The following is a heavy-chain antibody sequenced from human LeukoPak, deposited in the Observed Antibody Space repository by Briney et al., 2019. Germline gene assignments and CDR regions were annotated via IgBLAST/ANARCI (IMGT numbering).Heavy chain of an antibody. J-gene: IGHJ4*02. D-gene: IGHD6-19*01. CDR1: GGSFRGYY. Sequence: SETLSLTCAVYGGSFRGYYWSWIRQPPGKGLEWIGEINHSGSTNYNPSLKSRVTISVDTSKNQFSLKLSSVTAADTAVYYCARGNSSGWYNPFDYWGQGTLVTVSS. V-gene: IGHV4-34*01. CDR2: INHSGST. CDR3: ARGNSSGWYNPFDY.